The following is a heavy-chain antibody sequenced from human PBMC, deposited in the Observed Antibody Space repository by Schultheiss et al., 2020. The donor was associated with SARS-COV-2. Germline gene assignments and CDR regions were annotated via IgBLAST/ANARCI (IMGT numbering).Heavy chain of an antibody. CDR3: AKDGVTGYCTNAVCLDAFDI. CDR1: GFTFSSNY. J-gene: IGHJ3*02. CDR2: IYYSGST. V-gene: IGHV4-59*12. D-gene: IGHD2-8*01. Sequence: GSLRLSCAASGFTFSSNYMSWVRQAPGKGLEWIGYIYYSGSTNYNPSLKSRVTISVDTSKNQFSLKLSSVTAADTAVYYCAKDGVTGYCTNAVCLDAFDIWGQGTMVTVSS.